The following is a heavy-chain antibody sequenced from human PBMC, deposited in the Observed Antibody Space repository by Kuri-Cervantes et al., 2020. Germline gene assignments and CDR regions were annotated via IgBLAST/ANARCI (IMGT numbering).Heavy chain of an antibody. V-gene: IGHV3-9*01. CDR2: ISWNSGSI. CDR3: ARDHRKSGSYYYYGMDV. CDR1: GFTFDDYA. J-gene: IGHJ6*02. Sequence: GGSLRLSCAASGFTFDDYAMHWVRQAPGKGLEWVSGISWNSGSIGYADSVKGRFTISRDNSKNTLYLQMNSLRAEDTAVYYCARDHRKSGSYYYYGMDVWGQGTTVTVSS. D-gene: IGHD1-26*01.